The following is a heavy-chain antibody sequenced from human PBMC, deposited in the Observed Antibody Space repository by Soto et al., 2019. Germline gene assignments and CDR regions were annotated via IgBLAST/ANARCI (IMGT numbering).Heavy chain of an antibody. CDR3: ARDPTYSSTYYNAMDV. CDR2: ISGSGGSA. J-gene: IGHJ6*02. Sequence: PGGSLRLSCAASGFTFSSYAMTWVRQAPGKGLEWVSAISGSGGSADYADSVRGRFTISRVNSKNTLYLQMNSLRAEDSAVYFCARDPTYSSTYYNAMDVWGQGTTVTVSS. V-gene: IGHV3-23*01. CDR1: GFTFSSYA. D-gene: IGHD6-13*01.